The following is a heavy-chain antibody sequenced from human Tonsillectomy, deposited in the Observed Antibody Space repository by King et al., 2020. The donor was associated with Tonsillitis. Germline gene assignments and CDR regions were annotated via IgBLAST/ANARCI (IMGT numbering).Heavy chain of an antibody. V-gene: IGHV1-2*02. J-gene: IGHJ4*02. CDR2: INPNSGGT. Sequence: QLVQSGAEVKKPGASVKVSCKASGYTFTGYYMHWVRQAPGQGLEWMGWINPNSGGTNYAQKFQGRVTMTRDTSISTAYMELSRLRSDDTAVYYCARGTGRGVVVAANRPFDYWGQGTLVTVSS. CDR1: GYTFTGYY. CDR3: ARGTGRGVVVAANRPFDY. D-gene: IGHD2-15*01.